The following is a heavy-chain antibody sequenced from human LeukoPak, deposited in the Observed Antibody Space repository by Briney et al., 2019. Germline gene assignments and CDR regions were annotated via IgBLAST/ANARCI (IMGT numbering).Heavy chain of an antibody. CDR3: ARHSTWGDYYYYYCMDV. Sequence: GESLKISCKGSGYSFTSYCIRWVRQMPGKDLERMGIIYPGDSDTRYSPSFQGQVTISADKPISTAYLQWSSLKASDTAMYYCARHSTWGDYYYYYCMDVWGKGTTVTVSS. J-gene: IGHJ6*03. CDR1: GYSFTSYC. V-gene: IGHV5-51*01. CDR2: IYPGDSDT. D-gene: IGHD3-10*01.